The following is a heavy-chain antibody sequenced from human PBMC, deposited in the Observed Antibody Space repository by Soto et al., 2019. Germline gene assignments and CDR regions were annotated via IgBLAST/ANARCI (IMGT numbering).Heavy chain of an antibody. J-gene: IGHJ5*01. CDR1: GGSITAGDYY. CDR2: MHYSGRT. Sequence: TLSVTCTVSGGSITAGDYYWGWIRQHPGKGLEWIGYMHYSGRTYNNPALRSRVVISLDTSKNQFSLKLSSVTAADKAEYICVRXXYVTSGSSNWFDSWCQGTLVTVSS. D-gene: IGHD3-22*01. CDR3: VRXXYVTSGSSNWFDS. V-gene: IGHV4-31*03.